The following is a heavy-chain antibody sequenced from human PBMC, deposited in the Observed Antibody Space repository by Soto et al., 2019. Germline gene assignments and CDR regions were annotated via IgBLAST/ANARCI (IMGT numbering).Heavy chain of an antibody. D-gene: IGHD3-3*01. Sequence: QVQLVESGGGVVQPGRSLRLSCAASGFMFSSYGMHWVRQAPGKGLEWVAVIWYDGNNKYYADSVKGRFTISRDNSKNTLYLQMNSLRAEDTAVYYCAREDSPYGFWSGHYRSYYFDYWGQGNLVTVSS. CDR2: IWYDGNNK. J-gene: IGHJ4*02. V-gene: IGHV3-33*01. CDR3: AREDSPYGFWSGHYRSYYFDY. CDR1: GFMFSSYG.